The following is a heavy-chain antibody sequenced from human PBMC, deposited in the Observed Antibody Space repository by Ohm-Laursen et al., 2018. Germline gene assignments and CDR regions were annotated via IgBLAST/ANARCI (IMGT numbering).Heavy chain of an antibody. D-gene: IGHD3-10*01. J-gene: IGHJ4*02. Sequence: SETLSLTCTVSGGSISSSSYYWGWIRQPPGKGLEWIGSIYYSGSTYYNPSLKSRVTISVDTSKNQFSLKLSSVTAADTAVYYCARINPRLLWFGEFDYWGQGTLVTVSS. CDR1: GGSISSSSYY. CDR2: IYYSGST. V-gene: IGHV4-39*01. CDR3: ARINPRLLWFGEFDY.